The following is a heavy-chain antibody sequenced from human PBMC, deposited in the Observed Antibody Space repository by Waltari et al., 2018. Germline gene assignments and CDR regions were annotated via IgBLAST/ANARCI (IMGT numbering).Heavy chain of an antibody. J-gene: IGHJ4*02. D-gene: IGHD6-13*01. CDR3: ATTGYSSSWYVWGFDY. CDR2: MNTNSGNT. V-gene: IGHV1-8*03. Sequence: QVQLVQSGAEVKKPGASVTVSCKASGYTFTSYDINWVRQATGQGLEWMGWMNTNSGNTGYAQKFQGRVTITRNTSISTAYMELSSLRSEDTAVYYCATTGYSSSWYVWGFDYWGQGTLVTVSS. CDR1: GYTFTSYD.